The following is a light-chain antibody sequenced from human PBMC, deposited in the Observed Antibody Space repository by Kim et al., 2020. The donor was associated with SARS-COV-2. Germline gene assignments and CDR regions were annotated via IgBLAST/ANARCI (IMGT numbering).Light chain of an antibody. J-gene: IGLJ1*01. CDR3: CSYANKLRYL. V-gene: IGLV2-11*03. CDR2: DVT. Sequence: GQAFTISCTGTRSDVDRYSFVSWYQQHPGKAPKLILYDVTKRPSGVPDRFSGSKSGNTASLTISGLQAEDEADYCCCSYANKLRYLFGSGTKVTVL. CDR1: RSDVDRYSF.